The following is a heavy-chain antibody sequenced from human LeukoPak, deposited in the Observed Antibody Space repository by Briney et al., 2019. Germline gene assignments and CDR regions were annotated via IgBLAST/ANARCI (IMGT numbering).Heavy chain of an antibody. Sequence: PSETLSLTCTVSGGSISSYYWSWIRQPPGKGLEWIGYIYYSGSTNYNPSLKSRVTISVDTSKNQFSLKLSSATAADTAVYYCARIIPRYCSSTSCYQPLFDYWGQGTLVTVSS. D-gene: IGHD2-2*01. CDR2: IYYSGST. CDR1: GGSISSYY. J-gene: IGHJ4*02. CDR3: ARIIPRYCSSTSCYQPLFDY. V-gene: IGHV4-59*01.